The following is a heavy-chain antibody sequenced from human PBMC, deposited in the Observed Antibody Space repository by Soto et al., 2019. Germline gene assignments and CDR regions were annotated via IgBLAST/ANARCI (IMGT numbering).Heavy chain of an antibody. CDR1: GGSISNYY. D-gene: IGHD3-3*01. J-gene: IGHJ5*02. CDR3: ARGSQDFWSDRYTSHH. Sequence: NPSETLSLTCTVSGGSISNYYCNWIRQPAGKGLEWIGRIDTSGSTNYNPSLKSRVTMSVDTSKQEFSLKLSSVTAADTALYYCARGSQDFWSDRYTSHHWGRGTLVTVSS. CDR2: IDTSGST. V-gene: IGHV4-4*07.